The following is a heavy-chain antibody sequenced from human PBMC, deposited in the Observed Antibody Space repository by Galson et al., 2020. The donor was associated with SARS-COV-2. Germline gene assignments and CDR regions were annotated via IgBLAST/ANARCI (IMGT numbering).Heavy chain of an antibody. D-gene: IGHD3-22*01. Sequence: GESLKISCSVSGFTYSTYAMSWVRQAPGKGLEWVSGVSGSGDRTYYADSVKGRFTISRDNSKNTLILEMNSLRVEDSALYYCAKDRYFESSALRVFDSWGQGTQVTVSS. CDR3: AKDRYFESSALRVFDS. CDR1: GFTYSTYA. CDR2: VSGSGDRT. J-gene: IGHJ4*02. V-gene: IGHV3-23*01.